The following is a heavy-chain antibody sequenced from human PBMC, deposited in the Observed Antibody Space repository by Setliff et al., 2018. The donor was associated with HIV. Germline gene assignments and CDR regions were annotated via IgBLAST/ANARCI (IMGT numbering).Heavy chain of an antibody. V-gene: IGHV4-61*02. CDR2: IYTSGST. CDR1: GGSISSGSYY. Sequence: PSETLSLTCTVPGGSISSGSYYWSWIRQPAGKGLEWIGRIYTSGSTNYNPSLKSRVTISVDTSKNQFSLKLSSVTAADTAVYYCARSHFYCSGGSCYSGYFDYWGQGTLVTVSS. J-gene: IGHJ4*02. CDR3: ARSHFYCSGGSCYSGYFDY. D-gene: IGHD2-15*01.